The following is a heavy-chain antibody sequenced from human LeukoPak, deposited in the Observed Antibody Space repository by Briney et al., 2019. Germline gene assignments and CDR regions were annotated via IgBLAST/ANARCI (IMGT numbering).Heavy chain of an antibody. Sequence: SVKVSCKASGGTFSSYAISWVRQAPGQGLEWMGGIIPIFGTANYAQKFQGRVTITADESTSTAYMELSSLRSEDTAVYYCARQLHVRGVNDYWRQGTLVTVSS. CDR1: GGTFSSYA. CDR2: IIPIFGTA. J-gene: IGHJ4*02. V-gene: IGHV1-69*13. CDR3: ARQLHVRGVNDY. D-gene: IGHD3-10*02.